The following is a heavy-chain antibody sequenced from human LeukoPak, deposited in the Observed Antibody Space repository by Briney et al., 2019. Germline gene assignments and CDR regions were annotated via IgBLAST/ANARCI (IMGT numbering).Heavy chain of an antibody. Sequence: PSETLSLTCTVSGGSISSGDYYWSWIRQPPGKGLEWIGYIYYSGSTYYNPSLKSRVTISVDTSKNQFSLKLSSVTAADTAVYYCARVDRILEEPVWSGYYIPTTFDYWGQGTLVTVSS. CDR3: ARVDRILEEPVWSGYYIPTTFDY. V-gene: IGHV4-30-4*08. J-gene: IGHJ4*02. D-gene: IGHD3-3*01. CDR1: GGSISSGDYY. CDR2: IYYSGST.